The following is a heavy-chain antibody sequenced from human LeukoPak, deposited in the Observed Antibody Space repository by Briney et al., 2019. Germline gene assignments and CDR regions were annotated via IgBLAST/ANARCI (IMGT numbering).Heavy chain of an antibody. CDR2: IKQDGSEK. V-gene: IGHV3-7*04. CDR1: GFTFSSYG. J-gene: IGHJ4*02. D-gene: IGHD6-13*01. Sequence: GGSLRLSCAASGFTFSSYGMSWVRQAPGKGLEWVANIKQDGSEKYYVDSVKGRFTISRDNAKNSLYLQMNSLRAEDTAVYYCARGSAAAAYWGQGTLVTVSS. CDR3: ARGSAAAAY.